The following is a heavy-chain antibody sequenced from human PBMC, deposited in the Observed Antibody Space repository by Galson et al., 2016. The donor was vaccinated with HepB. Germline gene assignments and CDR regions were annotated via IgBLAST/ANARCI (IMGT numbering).Heavy chain of an antibody. V-gene: IGHV1-46*01. CDR3: ARDRGSISLKCYSMDV. J-gene: IGHJ6*02. CDR2: GNPRTGNT. CDR1: GYTFINYY. D-gene: IGHD3-10*01. Sequence: SVKVSCKASGYTFINYYMHWVRQAPGQGLEWMGIGNPRTGNTSYAQKFQDRVTVTRDTSTSTVYMEMSSLRSEDTAVYYGARDRGSISLKCYSMDVWGQGTTVTVSS.